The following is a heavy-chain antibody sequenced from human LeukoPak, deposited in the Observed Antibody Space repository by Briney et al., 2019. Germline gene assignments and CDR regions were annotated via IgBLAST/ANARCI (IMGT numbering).Heavy chain of an antibody. J-gene: IGHJ4*02. CDR3: AKDELVTYSCSWYAVY. CDR1: GFSFSSYT. Sequence: PGGSLRLSCAASGFSFSSYTMHWVRQAPGKGLEWVAFIRYDGSIKYYADSVKGRFTISRDNSKNTLYLQMNSLRDEDTAVYYCAKDELVTYSCSWYAVYWGQGTLVTVSS. D-gene: IGHD6-13*01. V-gene: IGHV3-30*02. CDR2: IRYDGSIK.